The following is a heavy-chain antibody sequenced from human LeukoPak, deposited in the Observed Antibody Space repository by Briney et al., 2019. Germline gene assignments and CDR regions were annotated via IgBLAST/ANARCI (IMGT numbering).Heavy chain of an antibody. Sequence: PGGSLRLSCAASGFTFSSYGMHWVRQAPGKGLEWVAVIWYGGSNKYYADSVKGRFTISRDNSKNTLYLQMNSLRAEDTAVYYCARPRDFWSGYYFDYWGQRTLVTVSS. V-gene: IGHV3-33*08. CDR1: GFTFSSYG. CDR2: IWYGGSNK. D-gene: IGHD3-3*01. CDR3: ARPRDFWSGYYFDY. J-gene: IGHJ4*02.